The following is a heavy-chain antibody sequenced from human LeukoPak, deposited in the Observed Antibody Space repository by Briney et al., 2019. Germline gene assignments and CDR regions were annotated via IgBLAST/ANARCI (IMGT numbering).Heavy chain of an antibody. CDR1: GYTFTSYY. Sequence: ASVKVSCKASGYTFTSYYMHWVRQAPGQGLEWMGIINPSGGSTSYAQKFQGRVTMTRDMSTSTAYMELSSLRSEDTAVYYCARLNAAGLSFDYWGQGTLVTVSS. CDR2: INPSGGST. D-gene: IGHD2/OR15-2a*01. V-gene: IGHV1-46*01. J-gene: IGHJ4*02. CDR3: ARLNAAGLSFDY.